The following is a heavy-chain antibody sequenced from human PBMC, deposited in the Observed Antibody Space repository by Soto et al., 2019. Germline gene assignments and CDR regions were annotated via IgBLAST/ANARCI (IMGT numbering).Heavy chain of an antibody. CDR3: AAGYCSSTSCYSRYYYYYYGMDV. Sequence: GGSLRLSSAASGFTFSSYEMNWVRQAPGKGLEWVSYISSSGSTIYYADSVKGRFTISRDNAKNSLYLQMSSLRAEDTAVYYCAAGYCSSTSCYSRYYYYYYGMDVWGQGTTVTVSS. CDR1: GFTFSSYE. J-gene: IGHJ6*02. V-gene: IGHV3-48*03. D-gene: IGHD2-2*01. CDR2: ISSSGSTI.